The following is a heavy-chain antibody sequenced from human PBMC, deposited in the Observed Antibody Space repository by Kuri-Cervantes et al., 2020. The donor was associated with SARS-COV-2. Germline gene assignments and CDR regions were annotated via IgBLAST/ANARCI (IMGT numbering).Heavy chain of an antibody. CDR2: IKQDGSEK. J-gene: IGHJ4*02. CDR1: GFSLSRYT. Sequence: GESLKISCAASGFSLSRYTMNWVRQAPGKGLEWVANIKQDGSEKYYVDSVKGRFTISRDNAKNSLYLQMNSLRAEDTAVYYCARVAGDPYYFDYWGQGTLVTVSS. V-gene: IGHV3-7*01. D-gene: IGHD7-27*01. CDR3: ARVAGDPYYFDY.